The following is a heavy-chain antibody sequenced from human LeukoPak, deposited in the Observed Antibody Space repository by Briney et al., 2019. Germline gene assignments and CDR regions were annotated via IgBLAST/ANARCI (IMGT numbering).Heavy chain of an antibody. Sequence: GGSLRLSCAASGFTFDGYAMHWVRQAPGKGLEWVSGISWNSGSIGYADSVKGRFTISRDNAKNSLYLQMNSLRAEDTALYYCAKDKVLLWFGGPFDYWGQGTLVTVSS. J-gene: IGHJ4*02. V-gene: IGHV3-9*01. CDR1: GFTFDGYA. D-gene: IGHD3-10*01. CDR2: ISWNSGSI. CDR3: AKDKVLLWFGGPFDY.